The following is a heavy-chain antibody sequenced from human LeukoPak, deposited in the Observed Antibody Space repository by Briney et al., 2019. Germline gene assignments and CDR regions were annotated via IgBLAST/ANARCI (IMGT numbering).Heavy chain of an antibody. D-gene: IGHD6-6*01. CDR2: IYYSGST. V-gene: IGHV4-59*01. Sequence: PSETLSLTCTVSGGSISSYYWSWIRQPPGKGLEWIGYIYYSGSTNYNPSLTSRVTISVDTSKNQFSLKLTSVTAADTAVYYCARDRHYYYYMDVWGKGTTVTVSS. CDR1: GGSISSYY. J-gene: IGHJ6*03. CDR3: ARDRHYYYYMDV.